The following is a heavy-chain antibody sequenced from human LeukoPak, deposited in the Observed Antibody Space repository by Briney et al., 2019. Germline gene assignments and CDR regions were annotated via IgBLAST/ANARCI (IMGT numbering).Heavy chain of an antibody. Sequence: PGGSLRLSCAASGFTFSSYGMHWVRQAPGKGLEWVAVIWYDGSNKYYADSVKGRFTISRDNSKNTLYLQMNSLRAEDTAVYYCARAVNSASKSDYWGQGTLVTVSS. CDR3: ARAVNSASKSDY. D-gene: IGHD2-2*01. V-gene: IGHV3-33*01. CDR1: GFTFSSYG. J-gene: IGHJ4*02. CDR2: IWYDGSNK.